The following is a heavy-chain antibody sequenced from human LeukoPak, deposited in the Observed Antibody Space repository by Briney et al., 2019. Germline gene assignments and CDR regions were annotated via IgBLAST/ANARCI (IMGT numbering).Heavy chain of an antibody. CDR3: ARAHSGYSSSSL. CDR2: INHSGST. D-gene: IGHD6-6*01. Sequence: SETLSLTCAVYGGSFSGYYWSWIRQPPGKGLEWIGEINHSGSTNYNPSLKSRVTISVDTSKNQFSLKLTSVTAADTAVYYCARAHSGYSSSSLWGQGTLVTVSS. CDR1: GGSFSGYY. V-gene: IGHV4-34*01. J-gene: IGHJ4*02.